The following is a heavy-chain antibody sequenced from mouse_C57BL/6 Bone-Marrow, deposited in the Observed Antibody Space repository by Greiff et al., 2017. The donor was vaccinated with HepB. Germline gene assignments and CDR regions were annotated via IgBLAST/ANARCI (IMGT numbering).Heavy chain of an antibody. CDR1: EYEFPSHD. D-gene: IGHD1-1*01. CDR2: INSDGGST. Sequence: EVKLVESGGGLVQPGESLKLSCESNEYEFPSHDMSWVRKTPEKRLELVAAINSDGGSTYYPDTMERRFIISRDNTKKTLYMQMSSLRSEDTALYYCARQNGRRADYFDYWGQGTTLTVSS. CDR3: ARQNGRRADYFDY. J-gene: IGHJ2*01. V-gene: IGHV5-2*01.